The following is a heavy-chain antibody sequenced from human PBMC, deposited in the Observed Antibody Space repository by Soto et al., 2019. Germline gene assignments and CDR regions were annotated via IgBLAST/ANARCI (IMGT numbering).Heavy chain of an antibody. CDR3: AREREMPSCHSGLDV. CDR2: ISGYNGHT. D-gene: IGHD1-26*01. CDR1: GYTFTTYG. Sequence: QVKLVQSGAEVRKPGASVKVSCKASGYTFTTYGISWVRQAPGQGLEWMGWISGYNGHTKYAQKFQGRVTTTTETSTNTGYMDRRHLRSDDTAVYYRAREREMPSCHSGLDVWGKGTTVNVSS. J-gene: IGHJ6*04. V-gene: IGHV1-18*01.